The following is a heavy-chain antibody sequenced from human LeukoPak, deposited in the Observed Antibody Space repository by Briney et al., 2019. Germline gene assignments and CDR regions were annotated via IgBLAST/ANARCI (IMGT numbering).Heavy chain of an antibody. CDR2: IYYSGST. V-gene: IGHV4-59*01. CDR1: GGSISSYY. CDR3: ARDYSYGSYYYYGMDV. D-gene: IGHD5-18*01. J-gene: IGHJ6*02. Sequence: PSETLSLTCTVSGGSISSYYWSWIRQPPGKGLVWIGYIYYSGSTNYNPSLKSRVTISVDTSKNQFSLKLSSVTAADTAVYYCARDYSYGSYYYYGMDVWGQGTTVTVSS.